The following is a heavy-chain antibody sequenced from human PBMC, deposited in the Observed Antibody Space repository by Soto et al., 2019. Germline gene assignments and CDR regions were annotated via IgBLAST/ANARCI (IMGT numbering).Heavy chain of an antibody. V-gene: IGHV1-18*01. CDR3: ARIVVVPAVNWFDP. J-gene: IGHJ5*02. Sequence: ASVKVSCKASGYTFTNYGISWVRQAPGQGLEWMGYISAYNGNTNYAQKLQGRVTMTTDTSTSTAYMELRSLRSDDTAVYYCARIVVVPAVNWFDPWGKGTLVTVSS. CDR2: ISAYNGNT. CDR1: GYTFTNYG. D-gene: IGHD2-2*01.